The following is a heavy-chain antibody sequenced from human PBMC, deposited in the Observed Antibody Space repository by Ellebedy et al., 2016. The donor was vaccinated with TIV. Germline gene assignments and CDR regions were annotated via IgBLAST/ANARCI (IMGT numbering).Heavy chain of an antibody. Sequence: PGGSLRLSCAASGFPFNNYWLHWVRQAPGKGREWVAFIRYDGSNKYYADSGKGRFTISRDKSKNKVYLQMNSLTAEDTAMYYGAKDGRRMDVWGQGTPVTVSS. J-gene: IGHJ6*02. CDR2: IRYDGSNK. CDR1: GFPFNNYW. V-gene: IGHV3-30*02. CDR3: AKDGRRMDV.